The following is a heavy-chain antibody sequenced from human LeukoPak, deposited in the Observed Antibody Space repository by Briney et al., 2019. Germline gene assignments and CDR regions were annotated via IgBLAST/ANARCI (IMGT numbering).Heavy chain of an antibody. CDR3: AKDRIIISFGDVSKH. D-gene: IGHD3-10*01. V-gene: IGHV3-21*01. J-gene: IGHJ1*01. Sequence: GGSLRLSCAASGFTFSSYSMNWVRQAPGKGLEWVSSISSSSSYIYSADSVKGRFTISRDNAKNSLYLQMNSLRAEDTAVYYCAKDRIIISFGDVSKHWGQGTLVTVSS. CDR1: GFTFSSYS. CDR2: ISSSSSYI.